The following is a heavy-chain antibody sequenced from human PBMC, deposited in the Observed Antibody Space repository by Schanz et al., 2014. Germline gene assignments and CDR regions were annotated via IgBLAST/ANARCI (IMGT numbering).Heavy chain of an antibody. CDR3: GRGFSRSYIDF. J-gene: IGHJ4*02. Sequence: QVQLVQSGADVKKPGSSVRVSCKASGGTFSRLTFSWVRQAPGQGLEWMGSINPSGGSTRYGQKFQGRITVTTDTSTSTVYLELSSLRSDDTAVYYCGRGFSRSYIDFWGQGTLXTVSS. D-gene: IGHD6-6*01. CDR1: GGTFSRLT. V-gene: IGHV1-46*03. CDR2: INPSGGST.